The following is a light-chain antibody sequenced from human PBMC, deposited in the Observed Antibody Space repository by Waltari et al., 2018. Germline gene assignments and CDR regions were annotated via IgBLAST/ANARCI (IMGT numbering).Light chain of an antibody. CDR1: SNDVGGYNS. Sequence: QSALTQPASGSGSPGQSVTILAAGTSNDVGGYNSVSWYQEHPGQAPRVMIYDVSDRPSGVSDRFSGSKSGNTASLTISGLQAEDEADYYCSSQSSNDVVLFGGGTKLTVL. J-gene: IGLJ2*01. CDR2: DVS. CDR3: SSQSSNDVVL. V-gene: IGLV2-14*01.